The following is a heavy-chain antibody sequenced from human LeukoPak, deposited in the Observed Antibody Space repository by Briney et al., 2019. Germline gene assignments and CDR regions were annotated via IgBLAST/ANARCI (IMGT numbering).Heavy chain of an antibody. Sequence: ASVKVSCKASGYTFTGYCMHWVRQAPGQGLEWMGRINPNSGGTNYAQKFQGRVTMTRDTSITTAYMELSRLRSDDTAVYYCARDGAYYYDSSGYDYWGQGTLVTVSS. CDR1: GYTFTGYC. D-gene: IGHD3-22*01. J-gene: IGHJ4*02. CDR2: INPNSGGT. CDR3: ARDGAYYYDSSGYDY. V-gene: IGHV1-2*06.